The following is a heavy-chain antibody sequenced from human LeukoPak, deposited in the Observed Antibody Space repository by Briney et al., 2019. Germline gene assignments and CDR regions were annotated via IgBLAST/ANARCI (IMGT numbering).Heavy chain of an antibody. CDR2: IYWNDDK. V-gene: IGHV2-5*01. CDR1: GFSLSASRVG. Sequence: SGPTLVNPXQTLTLTCTFSGFSLSASRVGVGWIRQPPGKALEWLALIYWNDDKRYSPSLKSRLTITKDTSKNQVVLTMTNMDPVDTATYYCALSGAARPDGAFDIWGQGTMVTVSS. J-gene: IGHJ3*02. D-gene: IGHD6-6*01. CDR3: ALSGAARPDGAFDI.